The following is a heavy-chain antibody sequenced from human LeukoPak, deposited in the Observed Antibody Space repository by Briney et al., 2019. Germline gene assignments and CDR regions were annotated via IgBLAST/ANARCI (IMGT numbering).Heavy chain of an antibody. CDR3: ARFTNYGYLFFDY. CDR1: GFTFSSYA. Sequence: GSLRLSCAASGFTFSSYAMSWVRQAPGKGLEWIGYIYYSGSANYNPSLKSRVTISVDTSKNQFSLKLSSVTAADTALYYCARFTNYGYLFFDYWGQGTLVTVSS. CDR2: IYYSGSA. J-gene: IGHJ4*02. D-gene: IGHD5-18*01. V-gene: IGHV4-59*01.